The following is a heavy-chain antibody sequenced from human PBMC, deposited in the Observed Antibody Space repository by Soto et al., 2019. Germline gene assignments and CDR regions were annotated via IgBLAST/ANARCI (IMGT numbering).Heavy chain of an antibody. J-gene: IGHJ6*02. V-gene: IGHV3-11*06. D-gene: IGHD5-18*01. Sequence: GGSLRLSCAASGFTFSDYYMSWIRQAPGKGLEWVSYISSSSSYTNYADSVKGRFTISRDNAKNSLYLQMNSLRAEDTAVYYCARADTAMGTYYYYGMDVWGQGTTVTVSS. CDR3: ARADTAMGTYYYYGMDV. CDR2: ISSSSSYT. CDR1: GFTFSDYY.